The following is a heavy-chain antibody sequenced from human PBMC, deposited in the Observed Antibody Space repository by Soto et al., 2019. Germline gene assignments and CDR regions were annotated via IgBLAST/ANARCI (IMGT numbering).Heavy chain of an antibody. CDR2: ISAYNGNT. Sequence: QVQLVQSGAEVKKPGASVKVSCKASGYTFTSYGISWVRQAPGQGLEWMGWISAYNGNTNYAQKLQGRVTMTTDISTSTAYMELRSLRSDDTAVYYCARDGSGYYDSSGYSYFDYWGQGTLVTVSS. J-gene: IGHJ4*02. CDR1: GYTFTSYG. D-gene: IGHD3-22*01. CDR3: ARDGSGYYDSSGYSYFDY. V-gene: IGHV1-18*01.